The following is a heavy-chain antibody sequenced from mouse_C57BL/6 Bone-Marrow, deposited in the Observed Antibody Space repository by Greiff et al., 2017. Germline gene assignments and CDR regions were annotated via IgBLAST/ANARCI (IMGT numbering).Heavy chain of an antibody. Sequence: QVQLKESGAELVKPGASVKLSCKASGYTFTEYTIHWVKQRSGQGLEWIGWFYPGSGSIKYNEKFKDKATLTADKSSSTVYMELSRLTSEDSAVYFCARHEVYYSNYWAWFAYWGQGTLVTVSA. J-gene: IGHJ3*01. D-gene: IGHD2-5*01. CDR3: ARHEVYYSNYWAWFAY. CDR1: GYTFTEYT. V-gene: IGHV1-62-2*01. CDR2: FYPGSGSI.